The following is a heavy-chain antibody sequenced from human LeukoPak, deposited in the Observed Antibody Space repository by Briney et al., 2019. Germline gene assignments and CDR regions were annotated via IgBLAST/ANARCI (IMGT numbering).Heavy chain of an antibody. V-gene: IGHV4-4*07. CDR3: ARVVEKYSSSGYHFDY. Sequence: PSETLSLTCTVSGGSISSYYWSWIRQPAGKGLEWIGRIYSSGSTNYNPSLKSRVTISVDTSKNQFSLKLSSVTAADTAVYYCARVVEKYSSSGYHFDYWGQGTLVTVSS. CDR2: IYSSGST. J-gene: IGHJ4*02. CDR1: GGSISSYY. D-gene: IGHD6-6*01.